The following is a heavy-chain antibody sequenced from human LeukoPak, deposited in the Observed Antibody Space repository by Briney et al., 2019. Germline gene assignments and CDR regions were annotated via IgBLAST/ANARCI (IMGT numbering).Heavy chain of an antibody. V-gene: IGHV3-7*01. CDR1: GFTFTNYW. CDR2: IKQDGSEK. J-gene: IGHJ6*03. CDR3: ARKNLAYCGGDCPYYYYYYMDV. D-gene: IGHD2-21*02. Sequence: GGSLRLSCAASGFTFTNYWMTWVRQAPGKGLEWVANIKQDGSEKYYVDSVKGRFTISRDNAKNSLYLQLNSLRAEDTAVYYCARKNLAYCGGDCPYYYYYYMDVWGKGTTVTVSS.